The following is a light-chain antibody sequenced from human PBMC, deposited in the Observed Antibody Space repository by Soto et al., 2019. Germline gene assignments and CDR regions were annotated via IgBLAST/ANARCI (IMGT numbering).Light chain of an antibody. Sequence: DIVMTQSALSLPVTPGEPASISCRSSQSLLHSNGYNYLDWYLQKPGQSPQLLIYLGSNRASGVPDRFSGSGSGTDLTLKISRVEAEDVGVYYCMQALQTRITFGQGTRLEIK. CDR1: QSLLHSNGYNY. J-gene: IGKJ5*01. CDR2: LGS. CDR3: MQALQTRIT. V-gene: IGKV2-28*01.